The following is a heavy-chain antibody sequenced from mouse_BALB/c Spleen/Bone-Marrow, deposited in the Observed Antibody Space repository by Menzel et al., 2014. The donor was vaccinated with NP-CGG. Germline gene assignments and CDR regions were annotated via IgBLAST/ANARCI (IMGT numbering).Heavy chain of an antibody. CDR1: GYTFTSYW. V-gene: IGHV1-7*01. J-gene: IGHJ2*01. CDR2: INPSTGYT. D-gene: IGHD2-4*01. CDR3: ARSGDYGGFDY. Sequence: QVHLQQPGAELAKPGASVKMSCKASGYTFTSYWMHWVKRRPGQGLEWIGYINPSTGYTEYNQKFKDKATLTADKSSSTAYMQLSSLTSEDSAVYYCARSGDYGGFDYWGQGTALTVSS.